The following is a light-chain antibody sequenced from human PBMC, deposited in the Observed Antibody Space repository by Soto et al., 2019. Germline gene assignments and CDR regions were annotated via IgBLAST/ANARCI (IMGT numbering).Light chain of an antibody. V-gene: IGKV1-27*01. Sequence: DIPMTQSPSSLSASVGDRVIITCRASQGISNYLAWYQQKPGKVPNVLIYGASTLQSGVPSRFSGSGSGTDFTLTITSLQTDDVTTYYCQEYDSAPFTFGPGTKVDIK. CDR2: GAS. CDR3: QEYDSAPFT. CDR1: QGISNY. J-gene: IGKJ3*01.